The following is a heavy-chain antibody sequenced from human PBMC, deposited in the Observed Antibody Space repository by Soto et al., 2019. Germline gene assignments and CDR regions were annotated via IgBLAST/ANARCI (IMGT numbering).Heavy chain of an antibody. CDR3: ARVETGGRSSSRYGHIDY. Sequence: SVKVSCKASGGTFSSYTISWVRQAPGQGLEWMGRIIPILGIANYAQKFQGRVTITADKSTSTAYMELSSLRSEDTAVYYCARVETGGRSSSRYGHIDYWGQGTLVTVSS. V-gene: IGHV1-69*02. D-gene: IGHD6-13*01. J-gene: IGHJ4*02. CDR2: IIPILGIA. CDR1: GGTFSSYT.